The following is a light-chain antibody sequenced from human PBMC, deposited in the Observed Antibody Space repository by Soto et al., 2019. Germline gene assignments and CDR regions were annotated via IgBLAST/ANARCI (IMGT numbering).Light chain of an antibody. Sequence: SHLTQSPTSQSASVGDRVTITCRASQSISSYLNWYQQKPGKAPKLLIYAASSLQSGVPSRFSGSGSGTDFTLTISCLQPEDFATYYCQESYSTPWTSGERAKADTK. CDR2: AAS. V-gene: IGKV1-39*01. CDR3: QESYSTPWT. J-gene: IGKJ1*01. CDR1: QSISSY.